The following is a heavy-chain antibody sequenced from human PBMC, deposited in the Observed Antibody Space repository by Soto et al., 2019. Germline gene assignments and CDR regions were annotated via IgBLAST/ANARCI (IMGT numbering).Heavy chain of an antibody. J-gene: IGHJ6*02. D-gene: IGHD2-15*01. CDR2: ISSSGYI. V-gene: IGHV3-21*01. CDR3: ARDCSGGSCCPGMDV. CDR1: GFNFNSYT. Sequence: GGSLRLSCAASGFNFNSYTINWVRQAPGKRLEWLSSISSSGYIFSTDSVRGRFTISRDNAKNSVYLQINSLRAEDTAVYFCARDCSGGSCCPGMDVWGQGTTVTVSS.